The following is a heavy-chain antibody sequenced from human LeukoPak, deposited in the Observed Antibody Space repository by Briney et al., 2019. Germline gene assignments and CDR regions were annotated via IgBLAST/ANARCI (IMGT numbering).Heavy chain of an antibody. Sequence: ASVKVSCKASGYTFTSYGISWVRQAPGQGLEWMGWISAYNGNTNYAQKLQGRVTMTTDTSTSTAYTELRSLRSDDTAVYYCARDGWTYCSGGSCYSWYFDYWGQGTLVTVSS. CDR2: ISAYNGNT. D-gene: IGHD2-15*01. CDR3: ARDGWTYCSGGSCYSWYFDY. CDR1: GYTFTSYG. V-gene: IGHV1-18*01. J-gene: IGHJ4*02.